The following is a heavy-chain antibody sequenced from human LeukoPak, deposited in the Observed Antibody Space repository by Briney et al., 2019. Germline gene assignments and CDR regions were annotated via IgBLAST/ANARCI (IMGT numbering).Heavy chain of an antibody. Sequence: PGRSLRLSCAASGFIFDDFAMHWVRQVPGKGLEWVSGINSNNGIIGYADSVKGRFSISRANAKDSLYLQMNSLRPEDTALYYCTKDFYRDFYDSVDYYFHYWGQGTLVTVSS. CDR1: GFIFDDFA. CDR2: INSNNGII. CDR3: TKDFYRDFYDSVDYYFHY. J-gene: IGHJ4*02. V-gene: IGHV3-9*01. D-gene: IGHD3-22*01.